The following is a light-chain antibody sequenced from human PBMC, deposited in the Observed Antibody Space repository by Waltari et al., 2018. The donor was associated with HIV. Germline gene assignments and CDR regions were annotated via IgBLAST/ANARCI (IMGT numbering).Light chain of an antibody. CDR3: QQYNDWLSWT. J-gene: IGKJ1*01. V-gene: IGKV3-15*01. CDR2: DAS. CDR1: SSNTTN. Sequence: LMMTQFPATLAVSPRPLPTVSGWASSSNTTNLAWYQQRPGQAPRLLVYDASTRVAGIPARFSASGFATEFTLTISSLQSEDFAVYYCQQYNDWLSWTFGQGTKVEMK.